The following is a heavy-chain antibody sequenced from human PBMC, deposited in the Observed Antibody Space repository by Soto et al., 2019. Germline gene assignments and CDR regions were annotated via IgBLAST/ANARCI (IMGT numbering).Heavy chain of an antibody. V-gene: IGHV3-23*01. Sequence: PGGSLRLSCAASGFTFSSYAMSWVRQAPGKGLEWVSAISGSGGSTYYADSVKGRFTISRDNSKNTLYLQMNSLRAEDTAVYYCAKDPSGGIRYYDFDYWGQGTLVTVSS. D-gene: IGHD3-3*01. CDR2: ISGSGGST. J-gene: IGHJ4*02. CDR1: GFTFSSYA. CDR3: AKDPSGGIRYYDFDY.